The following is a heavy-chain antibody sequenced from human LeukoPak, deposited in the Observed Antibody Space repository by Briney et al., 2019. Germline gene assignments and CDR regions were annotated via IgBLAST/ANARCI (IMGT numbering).Heavy chain of an antibody. CDR2: INPNSGGT. D-gene: IGHD1-26*01. CDR1: GYTFTGYY. CDR3: ARDCSGSYYSPSYFDY. J-gene: IGHJ4*02. Sequence: ASVKVSCKASGYTFTGYYMHWVRQAPGQGLEWMGWINPNSGGTNYAQKFQGRVTMTRDTSISTAYMELSRLRSDDTAVYYCARDCSGSYYSPSYFDYWGQGTLVTVSS. V-gene: IGHV1-2*02.